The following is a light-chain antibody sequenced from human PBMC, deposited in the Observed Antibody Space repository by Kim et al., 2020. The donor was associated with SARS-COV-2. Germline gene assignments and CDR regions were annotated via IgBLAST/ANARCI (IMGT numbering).Light chain of an antibody. V-gene: IGKV1-5*03. CDR1: QNIYNW. CDR2: KAS. J-gene: IGKJ2*01. Sequence: DIQMTQSPSTLSASVGDSVTITCRASQNIYNWLAWYQQKPGKAPKFLIYKASNLQSGVPSRFRGSGSGTEFTLAISSLQPDDFATYYCQQYNSFPYTFGQGTKLEI. CDR3: QQYNSFPYT.